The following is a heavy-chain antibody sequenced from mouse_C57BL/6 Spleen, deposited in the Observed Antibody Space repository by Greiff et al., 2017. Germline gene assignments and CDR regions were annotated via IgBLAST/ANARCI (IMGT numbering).Heavy chain of an antibody. CDR3: ARGGHYGSLYYAMDY. J-gene: IGHJ4*01. V-gene: IGHV1-42*01. CDR1: GYSFTGYY. CDR2: INPSTGGT. D-gene: IGHD1-1*01. Sequence: VQLQQSGPELVKPGASVKISCKASGYSFTGYYMNWVKQSPEKSLEWIGEINPSTGGTTYNQKFKAKATLTVDKSSSSAYMQLKSLTSEDSAVYYCARGGHYGSLYYAMDYWGQGTSVTVSS.